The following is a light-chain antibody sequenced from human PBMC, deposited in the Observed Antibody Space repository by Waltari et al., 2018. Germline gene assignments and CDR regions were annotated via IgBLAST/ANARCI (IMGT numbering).Light chain of an antibody. CDR2: GAT. CDR3: HQYNDGPPFN. V-gene: IGKV3-15*01. CDR1: QSLTTN. Sequence: EIVMTQSPATLSVSPWVRALLSCRASQSLTTNLAWYQQKPGQAPMLLIYGATTRATDIPARFIGGGSGTEFTLTISSLQSEDFAVYYCHQYNDGPPFNFGPGTKLEI. J-gene: IGKJ2*01.